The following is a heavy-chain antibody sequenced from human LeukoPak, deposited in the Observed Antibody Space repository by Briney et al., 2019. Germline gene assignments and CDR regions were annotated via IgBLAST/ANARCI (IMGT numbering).Heavy chain of an antibody. J-gene: IGHJ4*02. Sequence: GGSLRLSCAASGFNFDEYPMHWVRQAPGKGLEWVAAINGNGGSTDYGDSVKGRCTISRDSNKNSLFLQMNSLRTEDTAFYYYAKFYGSGTYYNNYFDYWGQGALVTVSS. V-gene: IGHV3-43*02. CDR2: INGNGGST. CDR1: GFNFDEYP. D-gene: IGHD3-10*01. CDR3: AKFYGSGTYYNNYFDY.